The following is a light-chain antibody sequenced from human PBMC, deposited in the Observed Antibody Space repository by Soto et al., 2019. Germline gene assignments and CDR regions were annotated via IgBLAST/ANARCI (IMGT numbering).Light chain of an antibody. CDR2: GAS. CDR3: QQYGSSLLP. J-gene: IGKJ4*01. CDR1: QSVSSSY. V-gene: IGKV3-20*01. Sequence: VLTESPGTLTLSPGERATLSCRASQSVSSSYLAWYQQKPGQAPRLLIYGASSRATGIPDRFSGSGSGTDFTLTISRLEXADFAVYYCQQYGSSLLPFGGGTKVDIK.